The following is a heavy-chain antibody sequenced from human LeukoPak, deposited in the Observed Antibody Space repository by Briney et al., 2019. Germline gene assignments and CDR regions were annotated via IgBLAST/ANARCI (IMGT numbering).Heavy chain of an antibody. CDR1: GFTFSSYG. CDR3: AKAMYSTSFDAFDI. Sequence: GGSLRLSCAASGFTFSSYGMHWVRQAPGKGLEWVAFIRYDGSNKYYADSVEGRFTISRDNSKNTLYLQMNSLRAEDTAVYYCAKAMYSTSFDAFDIWGQGTMVTVSS. J-gene: IGHJ3*02. CDR2: IRYDGSNK. D-gene: IGHD6-13*01. V-gene: IGHV3-30*02.